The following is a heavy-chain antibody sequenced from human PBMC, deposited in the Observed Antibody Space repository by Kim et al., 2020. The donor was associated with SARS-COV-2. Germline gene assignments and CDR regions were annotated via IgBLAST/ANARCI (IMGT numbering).Heavy chain of an antibody. CDR1: GYTFTSYD. CDR3: ARYLGGATGGLNYYYYGMDV. CDR2: MNPNSGNT. D-gene: IGHD1-26*01. V-gene: IGHV1-8*01. Sequence: ASVKVSCKASGYTFTSYDINWVRQATGQVLEWMGWMNPNSGNTGYAQKFQGRVTMTRNTSISTAYMELSSLRSEDTAVYYCARYLGGATGGLNYYYYGMDVWGQGTTVTVSS. J-gene: IGHJ6*02.